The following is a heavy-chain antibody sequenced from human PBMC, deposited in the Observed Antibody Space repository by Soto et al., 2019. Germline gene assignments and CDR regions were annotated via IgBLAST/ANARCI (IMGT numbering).Heavy chain of an antibody. J-gene: IGHJ5*02. CDR2: INAGNGNT. V-gene: IGHV1-3*01. CDR1: GYTFTSYA. CDR3: ARDRITMVRGGGHCFDP. D-gene: IGHD3-10*01. Sequence: GASVKVSCKASGYTFTSYAMHWVRQAPGQRLEWMGWINAGNGNTKYSQKFQGRVTITRDTSASTAYMELSSLRSEDTAVYYCARDRITMVRGGGHCFDPWGQGTLVTVSS.